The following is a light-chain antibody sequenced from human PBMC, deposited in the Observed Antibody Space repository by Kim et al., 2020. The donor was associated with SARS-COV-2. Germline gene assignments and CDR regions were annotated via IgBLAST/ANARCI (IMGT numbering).Light chain of an antibody. Sequence: SYELTQPPSVSVSPGQTARITCSGDALPKKYAYWYQQKSGQAPVLVIYEDSKRPSGIPERFSGSSSGTMATLTISGAQVEDEADHYCYSTDSSGMGYVFGTGTKVTVL. CDR2: EDS. J-gene: IGLJ1*01. CDR1: ALPKKY. V-gene: IGLV3-10*01. CDR3: YSTDSSGMGYV.